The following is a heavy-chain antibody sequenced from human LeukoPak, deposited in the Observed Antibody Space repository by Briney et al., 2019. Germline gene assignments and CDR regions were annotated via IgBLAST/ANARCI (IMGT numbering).Heavy chain of an antibody. Sequence: ASVKVSCKASGCTFSSYAISWVRQAPGQGLEWMGGIIPIFGTTNYAQKLQGRVTITADESTSTAYMELSSLRSEDTAVYYCALLATTVVTRFDYWGQGTLVTVSS. CDR2: IIPIFGTT. J-gene: IGHJ4*02. V-gene: IGHV1-69*13. D-gene: IGHD4-23*01. CDR3: ALLATTVVTRFDY. CDR1: GCTFSSYA.